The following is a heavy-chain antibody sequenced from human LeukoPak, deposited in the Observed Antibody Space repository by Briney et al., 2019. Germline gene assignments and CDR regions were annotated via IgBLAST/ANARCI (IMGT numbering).Heavy chain of an antibody. Sequence: GRSLRLSCAASGFTFDDYAKHWVRQAPGKGLEWVSGISWNSGSIGYADSVKGRFTISRDNAKNSLYLQMNSLRAEDTALYYCAKGILHDTAMVNYFDYWGQGTLVTVSS. CDR2: ISWNSGSI. V-gene: IGHV3-9*01. CDR1: GFTFDDYA. D-gene: IGHD5-18*01. J-gene: IGHJ4*02. CDR3: AKGILHDTAMVNYFDY.